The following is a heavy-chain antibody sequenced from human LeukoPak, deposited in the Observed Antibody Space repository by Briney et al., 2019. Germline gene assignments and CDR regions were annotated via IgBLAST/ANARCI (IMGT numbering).Heavy chain of an antibody. D-gene: IGHD2-15*01. CDR2: INHSGST. J-gene: IGHJ4*02. CDR1: GGSFSGYY. V-gene: IGHV4-34*01. Sequence: SETLSLTCAVYGGSFSGYYWSWIRQPPGKGLEWIGEINHSGSTNYNPSLKSRVTISVDTSKNQFSLKLSSVTAADTAVYYCARPGRYCSGGSCYGYAYWGQGTQVTVSS. CDR3: ARPGRYCSGGSCYGYAY.